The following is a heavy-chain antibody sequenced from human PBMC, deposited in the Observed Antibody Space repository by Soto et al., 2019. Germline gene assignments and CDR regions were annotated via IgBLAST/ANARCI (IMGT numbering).Heavy chain of an antibody. CDR2: ISSSSSYI. CDR1: SSYS. J-gene: IGHJ4*02. Sequence: SSYSMNWVRQAPGKGLEWVSSISSSSSYIYYADSVKGRFTISRDNAKNSLYLQMNSLRAEDTAVYYCARDRGNDYWGQGTLVTVSS. V-gene: IGHV3-21*01. D-gene: IGHD3-16*01. CDR3: ARDRGNDY.